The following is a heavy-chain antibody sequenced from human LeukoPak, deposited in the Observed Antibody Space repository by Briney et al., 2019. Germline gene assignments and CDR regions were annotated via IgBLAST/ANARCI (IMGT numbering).Heavy chain of an antibody. Sequence: GGSLRLSCAASGFTFSIYSINWVRQAPGKGLEWVSFITGNSNYIYYADSVKGRFTISRDNAKNSLYLQMNSLRAEDTAVYYCAKDRVGATLYFDFWGQGTLLTVSS. J-gene: IGHJ4*02. CDR2: ITGNSNYI. CDR1: GFTFSIYS. CDR3: AKDRVGATLYFDF. V-gene: IGHV3-21*04. D-gene: IGHD1-26*01.